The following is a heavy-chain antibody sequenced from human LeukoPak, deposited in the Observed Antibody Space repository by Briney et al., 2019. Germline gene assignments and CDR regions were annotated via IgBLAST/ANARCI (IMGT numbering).Heavy chain of an antibody. J-gene: IGHJ6*02. CDR3: AKDMVPVTMVRGAYYYYYGMDV. CDR1: GFTFDDYA. Sequence: PGGSLRLSCAASGFTFDDYAMHWVRQAPGKGLEWVSGISWNSGSIGYADSVKGRFTISRDNAKNSLYLQMNSLRAEDTALYYCAKDMVPVTMVRGAYYYYYGMDVWGQGTTVTVSS. D-gene: IGHD3-10*01. V-gene: IGHV3-9*01. CDR2: ISWNSGSI.